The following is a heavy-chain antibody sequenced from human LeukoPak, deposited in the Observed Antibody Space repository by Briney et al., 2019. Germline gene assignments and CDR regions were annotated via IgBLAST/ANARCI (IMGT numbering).Heavy chain of an antibody. Sequence: GGSLRLSFAASGSTFSSYWMHWVRQAPGKGLVWVSRINSDGSSTSYADSVKGRFPISRDDAKNTLYLQMNSLRAEDTAVYYCARDPPTKRDIDYWGQGTLVTVSS. CDR2: INSDGSST. CDR1: GSTFSSYW. D-gene: IGHD1-1*01. V-gene: IGHV3-74*01. J-gene: IGHJ4*02. CDR3: ARDPPTKRDIDY.